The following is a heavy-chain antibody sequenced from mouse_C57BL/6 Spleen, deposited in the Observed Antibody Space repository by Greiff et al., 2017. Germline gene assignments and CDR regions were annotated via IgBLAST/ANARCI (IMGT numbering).Heavy chain of an antibody. D-gene: IGHD1-1*01. CDR3: TREGIYYYSSRPYYYYFDY. CDR2: IYPGNSDT. Sequence: EVQLQQSGTVLARPGASVTMSCKTSGYTFTSYWMHWVKQRPGQGLEWIGAIYPGNSDTSYNQKFKGKAKLTAVTSASTAYMELSSLTNEDSAVYYCTREGIYYYSSRPYYYYFDYWGQGTTRTVAS. J-gene: IGHJ2*01. V-gene: IGHV1-5*01. CDR1: GYTFTSYW.